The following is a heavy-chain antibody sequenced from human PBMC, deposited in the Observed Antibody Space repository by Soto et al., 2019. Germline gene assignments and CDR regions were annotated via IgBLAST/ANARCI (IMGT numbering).Heavy chain of an antibody. CDR2: MEPSSGRT. J-gene: IGHJ4*02. Sequence: ASVKVSCKASGYSFTGLDINWVRQTTGQGLEWMGWMEPSSGRTGYAQKFQGRVTMTRDTSINTAYMELSSLTSDDTAFYYCARGVTAGVDYWGQGTLVTVSS. D-gene: IGHD1-26*01. CDR1: GYSFTGLD. CDR3: ARGVTAGVDY. V-gene: IGHV1-8*01.